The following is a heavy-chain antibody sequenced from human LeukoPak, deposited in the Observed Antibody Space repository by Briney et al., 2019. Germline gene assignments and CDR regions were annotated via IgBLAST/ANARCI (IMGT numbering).Heavy chain of an antibody. V-gene: IGHV3-7*03. Sequence: GGSLRLSCAASPGITFSDYWMNWVRQAPGKALEWVAIIRQDGREKLYLDSVKGRFTISRDNAKSSVYLQINSLRAEDTAVYYCVGGIGWQPDYWGQGTLVTVSS. CDR2: IRQDGREK. CDR3: VGGIGWQPDY. CDR1: PGITFSDYW. J-gene: IGHJ4*02. D-gene: IGHD6-19*01.